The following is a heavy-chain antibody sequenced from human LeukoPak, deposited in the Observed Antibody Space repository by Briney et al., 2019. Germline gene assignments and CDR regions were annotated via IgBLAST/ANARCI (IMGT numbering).Heavy chain of an antibody. CDR2: ISWDGGST. CDR1: GFTFNDYA. J-gene: IGHJ6*03. Sequence: GGSLRLSCAASGFTFNDYAMHWVRQAPGKGLEWVSLISWDGGSTYYADSVKGRFTISRDNSKNSLYLQMNSLRAEDTALYYCAKGGQSYYYYYMDVWGKGTTVTVSS. CDR3: AKGGQSYYYYYMDV. V-gene: IGHV3-43D*03.